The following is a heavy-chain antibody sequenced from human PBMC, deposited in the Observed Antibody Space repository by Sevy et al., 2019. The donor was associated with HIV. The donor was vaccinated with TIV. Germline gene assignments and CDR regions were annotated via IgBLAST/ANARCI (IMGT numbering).Heavy chain of an antibody. CDR1: GGSISSGGYS. V-gene: IGHV4-30-2*01. D-gene: IGHD3-22*01. Sequence: SETLSLTCAVSGGSISSGGYSWSWIRQPPGKGLEWIGYIYHSGSTYYNPSLKSRVTISVDRSKNQFSLKLSSVTAADTAVYYCARDGGTSSGYWFHYWGQGTLVTVSS. CDR3: ARDGGTSSGYWFHY. CDR2: IYHSGST. J-gene: IGHJ4*02.